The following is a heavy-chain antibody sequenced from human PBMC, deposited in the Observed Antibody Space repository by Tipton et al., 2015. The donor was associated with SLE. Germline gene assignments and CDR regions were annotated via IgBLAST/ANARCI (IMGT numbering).Heavy chain of an antibody. V-gene: IGHV4-34*01. CDR1: DGSLSNYY. CDR2: ITRRGKT. J-gene: IGHJ5*02. CDR3: ARGGTGDGRNPFDP. Sequence: LRLSCAVHDGSLSNYYWSWFRRPPGRGLEWIGEITRRGKTNYNPSLKSRVTISVDTSKNQFSLNLRSVTAADTDVYYCARGGTGDGRNPFDPWGQGALVTVSS. D-gene: IGHD4-23*01.